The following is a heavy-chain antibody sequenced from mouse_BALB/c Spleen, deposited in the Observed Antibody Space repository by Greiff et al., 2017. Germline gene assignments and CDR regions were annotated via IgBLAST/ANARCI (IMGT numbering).Heavy chain of an antibody. Sequence: QVQLKESAAELARPGASVKMSCKASGYTFTSYTMHWVKQRPGQGLEWIGYINPSSGYTEYNQKFKDKTTLTADKSSSTAYMQLSSLTSEDSAVYYCARGAHLITTVVEGFAYWGQGTLVTVSA. CDR3: ARGAHLITTVVEGFAY. CDR1: GYTFTSYT. J-gene: IGHJ3*01. V-gene: IGHV1-4*02. D-gene: IGHD1-1*01. CDR2: INPSSGYT.